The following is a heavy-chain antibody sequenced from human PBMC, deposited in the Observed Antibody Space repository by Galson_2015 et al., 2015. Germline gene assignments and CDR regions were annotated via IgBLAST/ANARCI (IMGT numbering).Heavy chain of an antibody. CDR2: INSDGSST. CDR3: ASASSYYGSGSYYNNY. Sequence: SLRLSCAASGFTFSSYWMHWVRQAPGKGLVWVSRINSDGSSTSYADSVKGRFTISRVNAKNTLYLQMNSLRAEDTAVYYCASASSYYGSGSYYNNYWGQGTLVTVSS. J-gene: IGHJ4*02. V-gene: IGHV3-74*01. CDR1: GFTFSSYW. D-gene: IGHD3-10*01.